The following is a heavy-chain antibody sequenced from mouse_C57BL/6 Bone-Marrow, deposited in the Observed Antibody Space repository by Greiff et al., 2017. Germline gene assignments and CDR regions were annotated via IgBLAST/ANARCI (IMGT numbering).Heavy chain of an antibody. V-gene: IGHV3-6*01. J-gene: IGHJ2*01. CDR2: ISYEGSN. D-gene: IGHD2-3*01. CDR1: GYSLTSGYY. Sequence: VSGPGLVKPSQSLSLTCSFTGYSLTSGYYCNCFRQFPGNKLEWMGYISYEGSNNYNPSLKNRISITRDTSKNQFFLKLNSVTTEDTATEYCARVGDGSRDYWGQGTTLTVSS. CDR3: ARVGDGSRDY.